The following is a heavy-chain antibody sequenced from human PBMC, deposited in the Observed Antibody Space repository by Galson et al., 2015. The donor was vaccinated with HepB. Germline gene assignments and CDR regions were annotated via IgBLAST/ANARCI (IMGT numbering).Heavy chain of an antibody. CDR1: GDTFSSYT. CDR3: AKEGGPYSGTYDRVGHFHH. J-gene: IGHJ1*01. V-gene: IGHV1-69*04. CDR2: IIPILDIK. D-gene: IGHD1-26*01. Sequence: SVKVSCKASGDTFSSYTISWVRQAPGQGLEWMGRIIPILDIKRSAPKFQGRVTITADISTSTAYMELSSLRSEDTAVYYCAKEGGPYSGTYDRVGHFHHWGQGTLVTVSS.